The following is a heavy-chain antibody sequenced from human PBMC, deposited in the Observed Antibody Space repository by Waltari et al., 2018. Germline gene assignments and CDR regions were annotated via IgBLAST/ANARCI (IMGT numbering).Heavy chain of an antibody. V-gene: IGHV3-53*01. J-gene: IGHJ4*02. CDR1: GFTVSSNY. CDR2: IYSGNST. Sequence: EVQLVESGGGLIQPGGSLRLSCAASGFTVSSNYMSWVRQAPGKGLELVLVIYSGNSTNYADAVNSRYTIPRDNSKNTLYLKMNSLRAEDTAEYYCARGLIAVADYWGQGALVTVSS. D-gene: IGHD6-19*01. CDR3: ARGLIAVADY.